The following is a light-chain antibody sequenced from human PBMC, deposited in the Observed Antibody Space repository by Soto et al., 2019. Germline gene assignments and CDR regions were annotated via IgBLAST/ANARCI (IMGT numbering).Light chain of an antibody. CDR2: NTS. Sequence: ILKTESIAYLSVSLGKRATLSCRASQSVSNSLAWYQQIPGQAPRLLIYNTSTRGTGIPARFSGSGSGTEFTLTINSLQSEDFADCACQEYYNWPYTFGQGTRLEIK. CDR1: QSVSNS. V-gene: IGKV3-15*01. J-gene: IGKJ5*01. CDR3: QEYYNWPYT.